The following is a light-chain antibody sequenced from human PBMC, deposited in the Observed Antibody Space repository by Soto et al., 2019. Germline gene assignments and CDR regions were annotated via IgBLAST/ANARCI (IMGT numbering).Light chain of an antibody. Sequence: QPVLTQSPSASASLGASVKLTCTLSRGHSTYAIAWHQQQPEKGPRYLMKLNSDGSHTKGDGIPDRFSGSSSGTERYLTISGLQSEDEADYYCQTWGSGKGVFGGGTKLTVL. J-gene: IGLJ2*01. CDR1: RGHSTYA. CDR2: LNSDGSH. V-gene: IGLV4-69*01. CDR3: QTWGSGKGV.